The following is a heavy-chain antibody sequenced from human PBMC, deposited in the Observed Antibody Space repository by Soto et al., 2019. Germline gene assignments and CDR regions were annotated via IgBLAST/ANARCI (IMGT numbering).Heavy chain of an antibody. Sequence: QVQLQQWGAGLLKPSETLSLTCAVYGGSLSHYYWSWIRQPPGKGLEWIGEIHPSGTTDYNPSLWSRVTLSLDTSKNQFSLNLISVTAADTAVYYCARGRDEYKLGNVWGPGTTVTVSS. CDR3: ARGRDEYKLGNV. D-gene: IGHD7-27*01. J-gene: IGHJ6*02. V-gene: IGHV4-34*01. CDR2: IHPSGTT. CDR1: GGSLSHYY.